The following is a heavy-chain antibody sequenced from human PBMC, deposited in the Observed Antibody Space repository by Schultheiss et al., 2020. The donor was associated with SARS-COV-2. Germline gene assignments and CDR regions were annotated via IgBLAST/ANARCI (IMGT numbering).Heavy chain of an antibody. Sequence: GESLKISCAASGFTFSSYWMHWVRQAPGKGLEWVSYISSSGSTIYYADSVKGRFTISRDNAKNSLYLQMNSLRAEDTAVYYCARDSAPWQLELPPLDYWGQGTLVTVSS. V-gene: IGHV3-48*04. CDR1: GFTFSSYW. CDR2: ISSSGSTI. D-gene: IGHD1-7*01. CDR3: ARDSAPWQLELPPLDY. J-gene: IGHJ4*02.